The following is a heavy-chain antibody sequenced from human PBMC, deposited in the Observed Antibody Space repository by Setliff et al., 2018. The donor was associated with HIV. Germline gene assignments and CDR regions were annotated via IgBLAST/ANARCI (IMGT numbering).Heavy chain of an antibody. Sequence: ASVKVSCQVSGFTLSEVSIHWVRQAPGKGLEWMAYFDPQDGETVYAQKFQGRVTMTEDTSTDTAYMELSGLRSEDTAVYYCAIDGAGGWLRPMPDYWGQGTLVTVSS. CDR3: AIDGAGGWLRPMPDY. D-gene: IGHD5-12*01. CDR2: FDPQDGET. J-gene: IGHJ4*02. V-gene: IGHV1-24*01. CDR1: GFTLSEVS.